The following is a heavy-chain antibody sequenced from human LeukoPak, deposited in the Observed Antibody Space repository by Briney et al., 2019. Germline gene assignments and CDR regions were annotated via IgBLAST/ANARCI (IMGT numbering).Heavy chain of an antibody. D-gene: IGHD6-19*01. V-gene: IGHV3-33*01. CDR3: ARGSSSSGYYYFDY. J-gene: IGHJ4*02. Sequence: PGGSLRLSCVASGFTFSNYGMHWVRQAPGQGLEWAAVIYYDGSNKYYADSVKGRFTISRDNSKNTVYLQMNSLTAEDTAVYSCARGSSSSGYYYFDYWGQGTLVTVSS. CDR2: IYYDGSNK. CDR1: GFTFSNYG.